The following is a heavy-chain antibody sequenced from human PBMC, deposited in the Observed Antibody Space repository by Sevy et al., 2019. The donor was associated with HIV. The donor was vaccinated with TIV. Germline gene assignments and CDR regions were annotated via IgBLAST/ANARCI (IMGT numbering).Heavy chain of an antibody. V-gene: IGHV3-48*01. CDR2: ISSGSTTV. CDR3: ARDGEYSDYGMDA. Sequence: GGSLRLSCAASGFTFRSYSINWVRQAPGKGLECVSFISSGSTTVYYTDSVKGRFTISRASAKNSVYLQMNSLRVEDTGVYYCARDGEYSDYGMDAWGQGTTVTVSS. CDR1: GFTFRSYS. D-gene: IGHD2-21*01. J-gene: IGHJ6*02.